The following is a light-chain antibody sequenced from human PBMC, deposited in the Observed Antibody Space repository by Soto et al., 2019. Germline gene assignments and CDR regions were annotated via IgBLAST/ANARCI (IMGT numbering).Light chain of an antibody. Sequence: QSALTQPASVSGSPGQSITISCTGTSSDVGGYKYVSWYQQHPDKDPKLIIFEVSNRPSGISSCFSGSKSGNTASLTISGLQAEDEADYYCASYTSSSSSVIFGIGTQLTVL. CDR3: ASYTSSSSSVI. V-gene: IGLV2-14*01. CDR1: SSDVGGYKY. CDR2: EVS. J-gene: IGLJ2*01.